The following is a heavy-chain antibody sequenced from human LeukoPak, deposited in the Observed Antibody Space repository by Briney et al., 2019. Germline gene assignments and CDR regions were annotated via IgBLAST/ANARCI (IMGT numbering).Heavy chain of an antibody. CDR2: ISYDGSNK. CDR3: AREMGGNALDY. D-gene: IGHD4-23*01. CDR1: GFTFSSYA. J-gene: IGHJ4*02. V-gene: IGHV3-30*04. Sequence: GRSLRLSCAASGFTFSSYAMHWVRQAPGKGLEWVAVISYDGSNKYYADSVKGRFTISRDNSKNTLYLQMNSLRAEDTAVYYCAREMGGNALDYWGQGTLVIVSS.